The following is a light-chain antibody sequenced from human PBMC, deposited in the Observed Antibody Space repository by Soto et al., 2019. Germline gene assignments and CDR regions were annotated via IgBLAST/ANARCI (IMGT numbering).Light chain of an antibody. CDR2: GAS. CDR3: QQRSNWLT. V-gene: IGKV3-15*01. Sequence: EIVMTQSPSTLSVSVGERATLSCRASQSISSNLAWYQQKPGQAPRLLIYGASTRATGIPARFSGSGSGTDFTLTISSLEPEDFAVYYCQQRSNWLTFGGGTRWIS. CDR1: QSISSN. J-gene: IGKJ4*01.